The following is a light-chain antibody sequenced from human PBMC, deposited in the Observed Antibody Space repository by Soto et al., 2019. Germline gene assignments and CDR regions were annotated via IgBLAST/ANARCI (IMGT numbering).Light chain of an antibody. CDR3: QQSYSTPRT. V-gene: IGKV1-39*01. Sequence: DIQMTQSPSSLSASVGDRVTITCRASQTISSYLNWYQQRPGKAPKLLIYAASTLQSGVPSRFSGSGSGTDFTLTISCLQPDDFVTYYCQQSYSTPRTFGLGTKVEIK. CDR1: QTISSY. J-gene: IGKJ1*01. CDR2: AAS.